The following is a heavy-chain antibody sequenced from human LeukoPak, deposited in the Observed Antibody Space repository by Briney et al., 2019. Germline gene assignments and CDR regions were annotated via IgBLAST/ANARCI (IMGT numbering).Heavy chain of an antibody. CDR2: ISYDGSNK. D-gene: IGHD2-2*01. CDR1: GFTFSSYA. CDR3: ARDPEPYCSSTSCYQASGWFDP. J-gene: IGHJ5*02. V-gene: IGHV3-30*04. Sequence: GGSLRLSCAASGFTFSSYAMHWVRQAPGKGLEWVAVISYDGSNKYYADSVKGRFTISRDNSKNTLYLQMNSLRAEDTAVYYCARDPEPYCSSTSCYQASGWFDPWGQGTLVTVSS.